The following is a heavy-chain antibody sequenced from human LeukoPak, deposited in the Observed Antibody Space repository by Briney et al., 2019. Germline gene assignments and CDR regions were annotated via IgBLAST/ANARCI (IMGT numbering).Heavy chain of an antibody. CDR2: IRYDGSNK. J-gene: IGHJ4*02. V-gene: IGHV3-30*02. D-gene: IGHD1-26*01. Sequence: GGSLRLSCAASGFTFSSYGMHWVRQAPGKGLEWVAFIRYDGSNKYYADSVKGRFTISRDNSKNTLYLQMNSLRAEDTAVYYCAKEPNNVVGASEGLFDYWGQGTLVTVSS. CDR1: GFTFSSYG. CDR3: AKEPNNVVGASEGLFDY.